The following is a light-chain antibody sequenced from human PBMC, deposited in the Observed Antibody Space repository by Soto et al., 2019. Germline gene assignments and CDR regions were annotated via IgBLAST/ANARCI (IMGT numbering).Light chain of an antibody. CDR3: QQYGSSRLT. CDR1: QSVSSSF. CDR2: GAS. J-gene: IGKJ4*01. V-gene: IGKV3-20*01. Sequence: EIVLTQSPGTLSLSPGERATLSCRASQSVSSSFLTWYQQKPGQAPRLLICGASSRATGIPDRFSGSGSGTDFTLTISRLEPEDFAVYYCQQYGSSRLTFGGGTKVEIK.